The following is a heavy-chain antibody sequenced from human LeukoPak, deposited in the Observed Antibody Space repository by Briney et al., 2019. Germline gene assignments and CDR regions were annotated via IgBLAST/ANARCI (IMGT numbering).Heavy chain of an antibody. CDR1: GGSVNNYY. D-gene: IGHD2-21*02. Sequence: PSETLSLTCTVSGGSVNNYYWSWIRQPPGKGLEWIGYIYYTGTTNYNPSPKSRVTISVDTSKNQFSLRLRSVTAADTAVYYCARDGPVTDAFDIWGQGTMLTVSS. CDR3: ARDGPVTDAFDI. V-gene: IGHV4-59*02. J-gene: IGHJ3*02. CDR2: IYYTGTT.